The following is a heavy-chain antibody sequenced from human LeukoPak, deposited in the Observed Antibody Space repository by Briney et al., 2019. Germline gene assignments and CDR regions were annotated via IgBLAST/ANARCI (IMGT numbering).Heavy chain of an antibody. V-gene: IGHV1-2*06. Sequence: ASVKDSCKASGYTFTDYYIHWVRQAPGQGLEWMGRINPNSGGTNYAQNFQGKVTMTRDTSISTAYMELSRLRSDDTAVYYCARDNLLDAFDIWGQGTMVTVSS. CDR2: INPNSGGT. J-gene: IGHJ3*02. CDR3: ARDNLLDAFDI. CDR1: GYTFTDYY.